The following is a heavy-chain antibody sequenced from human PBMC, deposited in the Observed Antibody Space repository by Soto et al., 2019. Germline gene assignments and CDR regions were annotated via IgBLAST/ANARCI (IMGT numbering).Heavy chain of an antibody. CDR2: IHDSGSA. CDR3: ARGVGGSGLNWFDP. J-gene: IGHJ5*02. D-gene: IGHD6-19*01. V-gene: IGHV4-59*12. CDR1: GSSIIGYY. Sequence: ASETLSLTCTFFGSSIIGYYWTWIRQSPERGLEWIGYIHDSGSANYNPSLNSRLTMSVDRSKSQFSMKLASVTAADTAVYYCARGVGGSGLNWFDPWGQGTLVTVSS.